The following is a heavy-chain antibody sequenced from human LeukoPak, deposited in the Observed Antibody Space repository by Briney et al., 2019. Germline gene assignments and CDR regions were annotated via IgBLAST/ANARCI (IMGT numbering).Heavy chain of an antibody. CDR3: AREYNWNDVDYYYYMDV. CDR1: GFTFSSYW. D-gene: IGHD1-1*01. V-gene: IGHV3-7*01. CDR2: IKQDGSEK. J-gene: IGHJ6*03. Sequence: GGSLRLSCAASGFTFSSYWMSWVRQAPGKGLEWVATIKQDGSEKHYVDSVKGRFTISRDNAKNSLYLQMNSLRAEDTAVYYCAREYNWNDVDYYYYMDVWGKGPRSPSP.